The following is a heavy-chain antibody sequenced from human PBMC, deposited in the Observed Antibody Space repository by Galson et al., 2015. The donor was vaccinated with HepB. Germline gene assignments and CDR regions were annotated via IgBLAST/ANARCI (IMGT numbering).Heavy chain of an antibody. J-gene: IGHJ5*02. CDR3: ARSSLGWFDP. D-gene: IGHD3-3*02. CDR2: ISIDANSI. CDR1: GVTFSDYY. Sequence: SLRLSCPASGVTFSDYYMSWIRQAPGKGLEWISYISIDANSILYADSVKGRFTISRDNAKNSLYLQMNNLRAEDTAVYYCARSSLGWFDPWGQGTLVTVSS. V-gene: IGHV3-11*01.